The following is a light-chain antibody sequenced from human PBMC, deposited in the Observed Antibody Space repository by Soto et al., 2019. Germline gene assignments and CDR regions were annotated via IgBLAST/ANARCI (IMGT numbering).Light chain of an antibody. V-gene: IGKV3-15*01. CDR2: GAS. CDR3: QQYNDWPPRIT. Sequence: EIGMTQSPVTLSVSPGERTTLSCTAIQSVSSNLAWYQQKPGQAPRLLIYGASTRATGIPARFSGSWSGTEFTLTISSLQSEDFAVYYCQQYNDWPPRITFGQGTRLEI. CDR1: QSVSSN. J-gene: IGKJ5*01.